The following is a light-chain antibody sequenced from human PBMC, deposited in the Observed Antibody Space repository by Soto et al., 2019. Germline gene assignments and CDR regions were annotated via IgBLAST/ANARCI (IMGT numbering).Light chain of an antibody. J-gene: IGLJ1*01. CDR3: SSYAGSNNYV. Sequence: QSALTQPPSASGSPGQSVTISCTGTSSDVGGYNYVSWYQQHPGKAPKLMIYEVSKRPSGVTDRFSGSKSGNTASLPVSGLQAEDEAYYYSSSYAGSNNYVFGTGTKLTVL. V-gene: IGLV2-8*01. CDR2: EVS. CDR1: SSDVGGYNY.